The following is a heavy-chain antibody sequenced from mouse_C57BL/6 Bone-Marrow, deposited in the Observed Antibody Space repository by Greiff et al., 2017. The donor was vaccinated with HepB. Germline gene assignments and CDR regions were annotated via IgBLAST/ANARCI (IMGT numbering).Heavy chain of an antibody. D-gene: IGHD2-4*01. CDR3: AICGRLRRYFDV. V-gene: IGHV1-74*01. Sequence: QVQLKQPGAELVKPGASVKVSCKASGYTFTSYWMHWVKQRPGQGLEWIGRIHPSDSDTNYNQKFKGKATLTVDKSSSTAYMQLSSLTSEDSAVYYCAICGRLRRYFDVWGTGTTVTVSS. CDR1: GYTFTSYW. J-gene: IGHJ1*03. CDR2: IHPSDSDT.